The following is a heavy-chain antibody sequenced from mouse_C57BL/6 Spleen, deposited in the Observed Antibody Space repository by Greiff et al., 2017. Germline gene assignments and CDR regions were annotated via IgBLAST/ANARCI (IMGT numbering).Heavy chain of an antibody. J-gene: IGHJ1*03. Sequence: QLQQSGPELVKPGASVKISCKASGYAFSSSWMNWVKQRPGKGLEWIGRIYPGDGDTNYNGKFKGKATLTADKSSSTAYMQLSSLTSEDSAVYFCANSNPYWYFDVWGTGTTVTVSS. CDR2: IYPGDGDT. CDR3: ANSNPYWYFDV. V-gene: IGHV1-82*01. D-gene: IGHD2-5*01. CDR1: GYAFSSSW.